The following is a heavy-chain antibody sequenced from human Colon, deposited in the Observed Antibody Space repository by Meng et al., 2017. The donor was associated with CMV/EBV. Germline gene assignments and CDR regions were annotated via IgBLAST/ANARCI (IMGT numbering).Heavy chain of an antibody. CDR2: IRSSSSYI. CDR3: ARENNYGSGSY. Sequence: GESLKISCAASGFTFSSYSMNWVRQAPGKGLEWVSSIRSSSSYIYYADSVKGRFTISRDNAKNSLYLQMNSLRAEDTAVYYCARENNYGSGSYWGQGTLVTVSS. J-gene: IGHJ4*02. CDR1: GFTFSSYS. V-gene: IGHV3-21*01. D-gene: IGHD3-10*01.